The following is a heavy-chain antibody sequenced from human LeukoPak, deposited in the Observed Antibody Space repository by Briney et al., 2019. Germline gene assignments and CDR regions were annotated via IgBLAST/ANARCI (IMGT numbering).Heavy chain of an antibody. CDR3: ALRLLNRAFDI. J-gene: IGHJ3*02. CDR2: IKQDGSEK. CDR1: GFTFSNFW. Sequence: QPGGSLRLSCAASGFTFSNFWMSWVRQAPGKGLEWVAHIKQDGSEKYYVDSVKGRFTMSRDNAKNSLYLQMNSLRAEDTAVYYCALRLLNRAFDIWGQGTMVTVSS. V-gene: IGHV3-7*03. D-gene: IGHD2-21*02.